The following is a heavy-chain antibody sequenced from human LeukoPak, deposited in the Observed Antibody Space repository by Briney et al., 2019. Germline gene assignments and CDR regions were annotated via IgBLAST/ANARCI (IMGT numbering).Heavy chain of an antibody. D-gene: IGHD3-22*01. CDR2: IWYDGSNK. J-gene: IGHJ4*02. Sequence: PGGSLRLSCAASGFTFSSYGMHWVRQAPGKGLEWVAVIWYDGSNKYYADSVKGRFTIPRDNSNNTLYLQMNSLRAEDTAVYYCAKDNSYYDSSGYYIDYWGQVTLVTVSS. CDR3: AKDNSYYDSSGYYIDY. CDR1: GFTFSSYG. V-gene: IGHV3-33*06.